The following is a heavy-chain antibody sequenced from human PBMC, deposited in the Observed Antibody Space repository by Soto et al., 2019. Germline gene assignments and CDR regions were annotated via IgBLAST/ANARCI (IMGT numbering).Heavy chain of an antibody. CDR3: AVGSTIFGVVTAPFDY. V-gene: IGHV3-53*04. Sequence: PGGSLRLSCAASGFTVSSNYMSWVRQAPGKGLEWVSVIYSGGSTYYADSVKGRFTISRHNSKNTLYLQMNSLRAEDTAVYYCAVGSTIFGVVTAPFDYWGQGTLVTVSS. D-gene: IGHD3-3*01. CDR2: IYSGGST. J-gene: IGHJ4*02. CDR1: GFTVSSNY.